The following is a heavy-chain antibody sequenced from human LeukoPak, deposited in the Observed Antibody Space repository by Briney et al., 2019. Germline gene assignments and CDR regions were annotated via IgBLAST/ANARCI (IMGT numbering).Heavy chain of an antibody. CDR2: ISGSGGST. J-gene: IGHJ4*02. CDR3: AKDSAGTFDY. V-gene: IGHV3-23*01. Sequence: GGSLRLSCAASGFSFSNYAMSWVRQAPGKGLEWVSAISGSGGSTYYADSVKGRFTISRDNSKNTLYLQMNSLRAEDTAVYYCAKDSAGTFDYWGQGTLVTVSS. D-gene: IGHD6-19*01. CDR1: GFSFSNYA.